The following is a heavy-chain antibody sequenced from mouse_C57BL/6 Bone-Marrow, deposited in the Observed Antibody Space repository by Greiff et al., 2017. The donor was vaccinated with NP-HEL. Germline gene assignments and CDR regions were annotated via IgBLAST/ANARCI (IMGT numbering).Heavy chain of an antibody. V-gene: IGHV1-18*01. Sequence: EVQLQQSGPELVKPGASVKIPCKASGYTFTDYKMDWVKQSHGKSLEWIGDINPNNGGTIYNQKFKGKATLTVDKSSSTAYMELRSLTSEDTAVYYCARALYYDYDGWYFDVWGTGTTVTVSS. CDR1: GYTFTDYK. CDR2: INPNNGGT. D-gene: IGHD2-4*01. CDR3: ARALYYDYDGWYFDV. J-gene: IGHJ1*03.